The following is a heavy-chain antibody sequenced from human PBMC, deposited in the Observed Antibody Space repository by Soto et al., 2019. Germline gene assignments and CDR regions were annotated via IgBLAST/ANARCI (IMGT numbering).Heavy chain of an antibody. J-gene: IGHJ6*02. Sequence: QVQLVQSGAEVKKPGSSVKVSCKASGGTFSSYAISWVRQAPGQGLEWMGGIIPIFGTANYAQTFQGRVTITADECTSPAYMELSSLRSEDTAVYYCARDNGSNSSSGSYYYYYGMDVWGQGTTVTVSS. CDR3: ARDNGSNSSSGSYYYYYGMDV. V-gene: IGHV1-69*01. CDR1: GGTFSSYA. CDR2: IIPIFGTA. D-gene: IGHD6-13*01.